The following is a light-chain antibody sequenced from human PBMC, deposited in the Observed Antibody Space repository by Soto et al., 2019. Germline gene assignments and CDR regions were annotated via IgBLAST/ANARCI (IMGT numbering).Light chain of an antibody. Sequence: QSALTQPASVSGSPGQSITISCTGTSSDIGYYDYVSWYQHHSGKAPKLIIYEVNNRPSGVSNRFSGSKSVNTASLTISGLRAEDEADYYCSSHSSSSAYYVFGTGTKLTVL. CDR2: EVN. V-gene: IGLV2-14*01. J-gene: IGLJ1*01. CDR3: SSHSSSSAYYV. CDR1: SSDIGYYDY.